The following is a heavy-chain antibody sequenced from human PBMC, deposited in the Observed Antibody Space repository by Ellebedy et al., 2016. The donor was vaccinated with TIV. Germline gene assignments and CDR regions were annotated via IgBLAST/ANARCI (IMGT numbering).Heavy chain of an antibody. CDR1: GYTFTSYG. V-gene: IGHV1-18*01. Sequence: AASVQVSCKASGYTFTSYGISWVRPAPGQGLEWMGWISAYNGNTNYAQKLQGRVTMTTDTSTSTAYMELRSLRSDDTAVYYCARESYYYDSSGYSPYFDYWGQGTLVTVSS. CDR2: ISAYNGNT. CDR3: ARESYYYDSSGYSPYFDY. D-gene: IGHD3-22*01. J-gene: IGHJ4*02.